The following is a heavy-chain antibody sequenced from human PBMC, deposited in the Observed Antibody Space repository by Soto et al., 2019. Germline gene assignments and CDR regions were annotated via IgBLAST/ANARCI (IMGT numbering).Heavy chain of an antibody. V-gene: IGHV3-30-3*01. J-gene: IGHJ6*02. Sequence: VGSLRLSCAASGFTFSSYAMHWVRQAPGKGLEWVAVISYDGSNKYYADSVKGRFTISRDNSKNTLYLQMNSLRAEDTAVYYCARDPFAGITIFNPPMDVWGQGTTVTVSS. CDR2: ISYDGSNK. CDR1: GFTFSSYA. CDR3: ARDPFAGITIFNPPMDV. D-gene: IGHD3-3*01.